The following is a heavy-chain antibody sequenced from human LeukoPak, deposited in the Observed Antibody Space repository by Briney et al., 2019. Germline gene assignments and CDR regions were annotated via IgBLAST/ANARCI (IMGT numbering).Heavy chain of an antibody. CDR1: GGTFSSYA. Sequence: ASVKVSCKASGGTFSSYAISWVRQAPGQGLEWMGGIIPIFGTANYAQKFQGRVTITADESTSTAYMELSSLRSEDTAVYYCARGGVVVVAAPNWFDPWGQGTLVTVSS. CDR3: ARGGVVVVAAPNWFDP. V-gene: IGHV1-69*13. D-gene: IGHD2-15*01. J-gene: IGHJ5*02. CDR2: IIPIFGTA.